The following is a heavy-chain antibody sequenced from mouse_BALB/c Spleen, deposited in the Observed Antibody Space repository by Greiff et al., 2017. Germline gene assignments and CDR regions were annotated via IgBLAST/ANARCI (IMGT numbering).Heavy chain of an antibody. J-gene: IGHJ3*01. D-gene: IGHD2-1*01. Sequence: DVQLQESGAELVRPGALVKLSCKASGFNIKDYYMHWVKQRPEQGLEWIGWIDPENGNTIYDPKFQGKASITADTSSNTAYLQLSSLTSEDTAVYYCARGGNYGGFAYWGQGTLVTVSA. CDR2: IDPENGNT. V-gene: IGHV14-1*02. CDR3: ARGGNYGGFAY. CDR1: GFNIKDYY.